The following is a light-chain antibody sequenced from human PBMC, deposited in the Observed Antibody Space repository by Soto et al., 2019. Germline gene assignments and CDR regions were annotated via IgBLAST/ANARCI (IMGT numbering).Light chain of an antibody. CDR1: QSVRSN. CDR3: EQYNNWPYT. CDR2: GAS. V-gene: IGKV3-15*01. Sequence: EVVMTQSPASLSVSPGERVTLSCRASQSVRSNLAWYQQKPGQAPRLLIYGASTRATGIPASFSGSGSGTEFTLTISSLQSEDFVLYYCEQYNNWPYTFGQGTKLEIK. J-gene: IGKJ2*01.